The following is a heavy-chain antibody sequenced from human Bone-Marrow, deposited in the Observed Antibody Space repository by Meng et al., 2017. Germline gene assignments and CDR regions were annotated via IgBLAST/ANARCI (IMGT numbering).Heavy chain of an antibody. Sequence: GESLKISCAASGFSFSSYAMSWVRRAPGKGLEWLAALSGGGFTTYYADSVKGRFPISRHNSKNTLYLQVDSLRAEDTALFYCAKYSYGLGDYFDYWGQGAMVTVSS. CDR2: LSGGGFTT. V-gene: IGHV3-23*01. D-gene: IGHD3-10*01. CDR1: GFSFSSYA. J-gene: IGHJ4*02. CDR3: AKYSYGLGDYFDY.